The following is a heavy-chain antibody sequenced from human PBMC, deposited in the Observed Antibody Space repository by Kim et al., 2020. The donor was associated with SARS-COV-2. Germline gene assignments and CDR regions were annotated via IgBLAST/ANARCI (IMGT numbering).Heavy chain of an antibody. CDR3: ARQWEPGFHY. D-gene: IGHD1-26*01. Sequence: GGSLRLSCAASGFTFSNYEMNWVRQAPGKGLEWVSYISSSGSTIYYADSVRGRFTISRDNAKNSVYLEMNSLRPEDTAFYYCARQWEPGFHYWGQGTLVTFSS. J-gene: IGHJ4*02. CDR2: ISSSGSTI. CDR1: GFTFSNYE. V-gene: IGHV3-48*03.